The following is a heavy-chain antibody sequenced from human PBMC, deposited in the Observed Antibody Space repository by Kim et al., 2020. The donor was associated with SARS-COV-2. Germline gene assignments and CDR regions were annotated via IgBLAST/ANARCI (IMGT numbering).Heavy chain of an antibody. D-gene: IGHD5-18*01. CDR1: GGSISSGAYY. CDR2: IYYSGST. CDR3: ARDKSVDTALITDYYYYYGLDV. V-gene: IGHV4-31*03. Sequence: SETLSLTCTVSGGSISSGAYYWSWIRQHPGKGLEWIGYIYYSGSTYYNPSLKTRVTISVDTSKNHFSLKLSSVTAADTAVYYCARDKSVDTALITDYYYYYGLDVWGQGTTVTVSS. J-gene: IGHJ6*02.